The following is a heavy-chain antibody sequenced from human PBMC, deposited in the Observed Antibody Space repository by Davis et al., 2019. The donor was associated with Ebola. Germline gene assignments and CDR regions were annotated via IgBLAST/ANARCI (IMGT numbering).Heavy chain of an antibody. D-gene: IGHD3-9*01. V-gene: IGHV4-4*02. CDR1: GGSISSSNW. J-gene: IGHJ4*02. Sequence: SETLSLTCAVSGGSISSSNWWSWVRQPPGKGLEWIGEIYHSGSTNYNPSLKSRVTISVDTSKNQFSLKLSSVTAADTAVYYCARENYDILTGYVDYWGQGTLVTVSS. CDR2: IYHSGST. CDR3: ARENYDILTGYVDY.